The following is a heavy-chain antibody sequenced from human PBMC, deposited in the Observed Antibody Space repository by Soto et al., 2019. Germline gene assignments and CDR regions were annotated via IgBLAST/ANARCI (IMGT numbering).Heavy chain of an antibody. CDR1: GGSISSYY. Sequence: TSETLSLTCTVSGGSISSYYWSWIRQPPGKGLEWIGYIYYSGSTNYNPSLKSRVTISVDTSKNQFSLKLSSVTAADTAVYYCAATLGPMVRGINWFDPWGQGTLVTVSS. CDR3: AATLGPMVRGINWFDP. D-gene: IGHD2-8*01. V-gene: IGHV4-59*01. CDR2: IYYSGST. J-gene: IGHJ5*02.